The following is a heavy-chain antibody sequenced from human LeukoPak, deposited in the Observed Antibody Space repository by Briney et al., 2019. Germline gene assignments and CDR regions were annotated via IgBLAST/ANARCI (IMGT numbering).Heavy chain of an antibody. Sequence: PGGSLRLSCEASGFTFIRYAMSWVRQAPGKGLEWVAVISYDGSNKYYADSVKGRFTISRDNSKNTLYLQMNSLRAEDTAVYYCARDLLGQNPPKPTIAVAGNDNYWGQGTLVTVSS. CDR2: ISYDGSNK. J-gene: IGHJ4*02. CDR1: GFTFIRYA. D-gene: IGHD6-19*01. V-gene: IGHV3-30*04. CDR3: ARDLLGQNPPKPTIAVAGNDNY.